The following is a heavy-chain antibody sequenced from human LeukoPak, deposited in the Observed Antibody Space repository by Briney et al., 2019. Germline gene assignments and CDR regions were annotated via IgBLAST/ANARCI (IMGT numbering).Heavy chain of an antibody. D-gene: IGHD1-1*01. CDR3: ARGIAMTTLNALDI. Sequence: SGGSLRLSCAASGITFRSYAMHWVRQAPGKGLERVAVISYDGSNENYADSVKGRFTISRDKSKNTLYLQMNSLRAEDTAMYYCARGIAMTTLNALDIWGQGTMVTVSS. J-gene: IGHJ3*02. CDR2: ISYDGSNE. V-gene: IGHV3-30*04. CDR1: GITFRSYA.